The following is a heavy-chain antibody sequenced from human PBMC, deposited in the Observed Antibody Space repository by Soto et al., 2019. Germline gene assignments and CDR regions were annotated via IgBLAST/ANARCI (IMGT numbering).Heavy chain of an antibody. CDR2: ISAYSGKA. CDR1: GYTLTSYG. CDR3: VRDNSGDFWSGYSHYYFDY. D-gene: IGHD3-3*01. V-gene: IGHV1-18*01. Sequence: VSCKASGYTLTSYGISWVRQAPGQGLEWMGWISAYSGKANYAQKFQGRVTMTTDTSTSTAYMELRSLRSDDTAVYYCVRDNSGDFWSGYSHYYFDYWGQGTLVTVSS. J-gene: IGHJ4*02.